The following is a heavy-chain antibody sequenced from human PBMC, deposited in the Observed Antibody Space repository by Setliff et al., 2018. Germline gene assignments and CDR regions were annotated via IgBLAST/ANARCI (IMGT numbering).Heavy chain of an antibody. CDR3: ARAQNIFGGNFDS. V-gene: IGHV3-23*01. Sequence: ETLSLTCVVYGDSFSDYSMNWVRQTPGKGLEWVSTISGGGDSTYYADSVMGRVTISRDNSQNTVYLQMNALSGDDTAVYFCARAQNIFGGNFDSWGQGTLVTVSS. CDR1: GDSFSDYS. D-gene: IGHD3-3*01. CDR2: ISGGGDST. J-gene: IGHJ4*02.